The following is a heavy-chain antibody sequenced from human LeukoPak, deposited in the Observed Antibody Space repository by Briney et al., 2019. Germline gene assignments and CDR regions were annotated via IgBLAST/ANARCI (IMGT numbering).Heavy chain of an antibody. J-gene: IGHJ6*03. V-gene: IGHV1-69*05. CDR1: GGTFSSYA. CDR3: ARGGYSYDFWSGYSSYYYYYMDV. CDR2: IIPIFGTA. D-gene: IGHD3-3*01. Sequence: SVKVSCKASGGTFSSYAISWVRQAPGQGLEWMGGIIPIFGTANYAQKFLGRVTITTDESTSTAYMELSSLRSEDTAVYYCARGGYSYDFWSGYSSYYYYYMDVWGKGTTVTVSS.